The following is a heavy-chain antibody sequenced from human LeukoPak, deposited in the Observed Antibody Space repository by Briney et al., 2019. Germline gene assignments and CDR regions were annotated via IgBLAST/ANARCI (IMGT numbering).Heavy chain of an antibody. CDR1: GGSISGYY. V-gene: IGHV4-59*01. D-gene: IGHD4-23*01. Sequence: PSETLSLTCTVSGGSISGYYWSWIRQPPGKGLEWIGYIFYTGSTNYNPSLKSRVTISVLTSKNRFSLKLSSVTAADTAVYYCATLTGGADAFDIWGQGTMVTVSS. J-gene: IGHJ3*02. CDR3: ATLTGGADAFDI. CDR2: IFYTGST.